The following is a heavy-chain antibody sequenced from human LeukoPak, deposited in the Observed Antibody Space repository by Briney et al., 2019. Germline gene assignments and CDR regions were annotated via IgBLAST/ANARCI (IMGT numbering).Heavy chain of an antibody. CDR3: ARVSIAAADPDY. Sequence: GGSLRLSCAASGFTFSSYSMNWVRQAPGKGLEWVSSISSSSSYIYYADSVKGRFTISRDNAQNSLYLQMNSLRAEDTAVYYCARVSIAAADPDYWGQGTLVTVSS. V-gene: IGHV3-21*01. D-gene: IGHD6-13*01. CDR2: ISSSSSYI. CDR1: GFTFSSYS. J-gene: IGHJ4*02.